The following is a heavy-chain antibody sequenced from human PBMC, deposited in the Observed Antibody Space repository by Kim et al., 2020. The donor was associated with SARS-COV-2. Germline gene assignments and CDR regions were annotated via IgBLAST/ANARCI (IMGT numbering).Heavy chain of an antibody. J-gene: IGHJ6*02. D-gene: IGHD6-13*01. CDR1: GFTFSSYS. CDR2: ISSSSSYI. CDR3: ARALEYSSSWYGLGAGMDV. V-gene: IGHV3-21*01. Sequence: GGSLRLSCAASGFTFSSYSMNWVRQAPGKGLEWVSSISSSSSYIYYADSVKGRFTISRDNAKNSLYLQMNSLRAEDTAVYYCARALEYSSSWYGLGAGMDVWGQGTTVTVSS.